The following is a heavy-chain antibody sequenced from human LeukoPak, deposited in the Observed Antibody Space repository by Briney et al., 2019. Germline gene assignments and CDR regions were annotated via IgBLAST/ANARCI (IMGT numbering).Heavy chain of an antibody. CDR2: IYPGDSDT. CDR1: GYTFTSHW. CDR3: AREYSSSNEFDY. Sequence: GESLKISCKGSGYTFTSHWIAWVRQMPGKGLEWMGIIYPGDSDTRYSPSFQGQVTISADKSISTAYLQWSSLKASDTAMYYCAREYSSSNEFDYWGQGTLVTVSS. D-gene: IGHD6-6*01. V-gene: IGHV5-51*01. J-gene: IGHJ4*02.